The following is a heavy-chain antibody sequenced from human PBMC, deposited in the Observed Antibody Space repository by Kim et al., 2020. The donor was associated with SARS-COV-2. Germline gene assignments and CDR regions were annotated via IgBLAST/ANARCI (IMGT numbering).Heavy chain of an antibody. V-gene: IGHV4-59*08. D-gene: IGHD3-22*01. CDR2: IYYSGST. CDR3: ARHYYYDPKSAFDI. J-gene: IGHJ3*02. Sequence: SETLSLTCTVSGGSISSYYWSWIRQPPGKGLEWIGYIYYSGSTNYNPSLKSRVTISVDTSKNQFSLKLSSVTAADTAVYYCARHYYYDPKSAFDIWGQGTMVTVSS. CDR1: GGSISSYY.